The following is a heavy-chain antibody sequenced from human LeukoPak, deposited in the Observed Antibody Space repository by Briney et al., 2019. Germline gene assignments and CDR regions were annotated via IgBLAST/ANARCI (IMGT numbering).Heavy chain of an antibody. J-gene: IGHJ4*02. CDR2: IDSNGGGA. CDR1: GFTFSNYW. CDR3: ARAKYSSRWSLDY. V-gene: IGHV3-74*03. D-gene: IGHD6-13*01. Sequence: PGGSLRLSCAASGFTFSNYWMQWVRQVPGKGLVWVSRIDSNGGGATYADSVKGRFTTSRDNGNNTMYLQMNSLRAEDTAIYYCARAKYSSRWSLDYWGQGALVTVSS.